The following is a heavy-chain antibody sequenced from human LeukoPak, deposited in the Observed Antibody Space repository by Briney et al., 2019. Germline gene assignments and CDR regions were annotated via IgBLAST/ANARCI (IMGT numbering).Heavy chain of an antibody. J-gene: IGHJ4*02. CDR3: ARVTQLWLESTFDY. CDR2: INPNSGGT. D-gene: IGHD5-18*01. V-gene: IGHV1-2*02. CDR1: GYTFTGYY. Sequence: GASVKVSCKASGYTFTGYYMHWVRQAPGQGLEWMGWINPNSGGTNYAQKFQGRVTMTRDTSISTAYMELSRLRSDDTAVYYCARVTQLWLESTFDYWGQGTLVTVSS.